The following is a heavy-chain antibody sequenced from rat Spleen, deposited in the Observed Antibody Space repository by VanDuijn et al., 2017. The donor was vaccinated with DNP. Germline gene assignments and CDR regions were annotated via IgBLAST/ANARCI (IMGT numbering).Heavy chain of an antibody. V-gene: IGHV5-20*01. CDR3: TRDSGDWYFDF. D-gene: IGHD1-1*01. CDR2: ISNSGGGS. J-gene: IGHJ1*01. Sequence: EVQLVESGGGLVQPGRSLILSCTASGFTFSDHNMAWVRQAPKKGLEWVASISNSGGGSYYRDSVKGRFTISRDNAKDTLYLQMDSLRSEDTATYFCTRDSGDWYFDFWGPGTMVTVSS. CDR1: GFTFSDHN.